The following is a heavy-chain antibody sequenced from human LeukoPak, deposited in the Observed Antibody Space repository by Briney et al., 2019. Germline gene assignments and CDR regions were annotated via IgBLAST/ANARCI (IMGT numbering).Heavy chain of an antibody. CDR3: LGAYPTKYYYHMDV. V-gene: IGHV4-34*01. D-gene: IGHD5-18*01. CDR1: GGSFSGYY. J-gene: IGHJ6*03. CDR2: INHSGST. Sequence: PSETLSLTCAVYGGSFSGYYWSWIRQPPGKGLEWIGEINHSGSTNYNPSLESRVTITAADTAVYFCARVGYSYVINDWSRTGLGAYPTKYYYHMDVWGKGTTVTVSS.